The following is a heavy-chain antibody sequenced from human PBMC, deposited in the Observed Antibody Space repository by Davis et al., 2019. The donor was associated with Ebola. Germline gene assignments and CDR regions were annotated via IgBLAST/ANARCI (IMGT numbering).Heavy chain of an antibody. V-gene: IGHV1-18*01. CDR2: ISAYNGNT. J-gene: IGHJ6*02. D-gene: IGHD6-25*01. CDR3: ARDSSGAPYYGMDV. CDR1: GYTFTSYG. Sequence: ASVKVSCKASGYTFTSYGISWVRQAPGQGLEWMGWISAYNGNTNYAQKLQGRVTMTTDTSTSTAYMELRSLRSDDTAVYYCARDSSGAPYYGMDVWGQGTTVTVSS.